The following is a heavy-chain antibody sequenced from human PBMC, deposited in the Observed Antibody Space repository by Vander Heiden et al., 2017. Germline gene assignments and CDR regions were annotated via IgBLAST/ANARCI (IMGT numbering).Heavy chain of an antibody. CDR2: ISGSGGST. Sequence: EVQLLESGGGLVQPWGSLRLSCAASGVTVGSHAMRWVRQAPGKVVEWVLAISGSGGSTYEADSVKGRFTISRENSKNTLDVQMSSLRAEDTAVYYCAKVAYMNFDYWGQGTLVTVSS. V-gene: IGHV3-23*01. D-gene: IGHD3-16*01. CDR3: AKVAYMNFDY. CDR1: GVTVGSHA. J-gene: IGHJ4*02.